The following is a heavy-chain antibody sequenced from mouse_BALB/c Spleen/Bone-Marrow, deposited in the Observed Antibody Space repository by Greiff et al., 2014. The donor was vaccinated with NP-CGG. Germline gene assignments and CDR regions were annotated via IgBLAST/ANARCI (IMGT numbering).Heavy chain of an antibody. Sequence: VQLQQSGPELVKPGASVKMSCKASGYTFTSYVMHWVKQKPGQGLEWIGYINPYNDDTKYNEKFKDKAALTSDKSSSTAYMELSSLTSEDSAVYYCARTPIYDGYYWFFDVWGAGTTVTVSS. CDR2: INPYNDDT. CDR1: GYTFTSYV. CDR3: ARTPIYDGYYWFFDV. D-gene: IGHD2-3*01. J-gene: IGHJ1*01. V-gene: IGHV1-14*01.